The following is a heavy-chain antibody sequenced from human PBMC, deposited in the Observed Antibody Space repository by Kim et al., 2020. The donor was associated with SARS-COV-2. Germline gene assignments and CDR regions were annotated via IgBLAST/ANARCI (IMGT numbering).Heavy chain of an antibody. Sequence: ASVKVSCKASGYTFTSYGISWVRQAPGQGLEWMGWISAYNGNTNYAQKLQGRVTMTTDTSTSTAYMELRSLRSDDTAVYYCARDQWVREVRTQVGAPGYWGQGTLVTVSS. CDR1: GYTFTSYG. D-gene: IGHD1-26*01. J-gene: IGHJ4*02. CDR2: ISAYNGNT. V-gene: IGHV1-18*04. CDR3: ARDQWVREVRTQVGAPGY.